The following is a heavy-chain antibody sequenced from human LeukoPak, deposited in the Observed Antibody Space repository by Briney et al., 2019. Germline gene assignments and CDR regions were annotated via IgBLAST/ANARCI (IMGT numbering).Heavy chain of an antibody. J-gene: IGHJ3*02. Sequence: PSETLSLTCTVSGGSIGSYYWSWIRQPPGKGLEWIRYIFYTGSTNYNSSLKSRVTISIDASKNQLSLKLSSVTAADTAVYHCARAGFFYDTSGYNDAFDIWGQGTMVTVSS. CDR1: GGSIGSYY. CDR3: ARAGFFYDTSGYNDAFDI. CDR2: IFYTGST. V-gene: IGHV4-59*01. D-gene: IGHD3-22*01.